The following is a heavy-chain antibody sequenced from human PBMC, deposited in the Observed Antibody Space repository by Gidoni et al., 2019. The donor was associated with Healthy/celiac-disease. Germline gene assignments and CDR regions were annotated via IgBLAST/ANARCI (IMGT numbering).Heavy chain of an antibody. J-gene: IGHJ4*02. CDR1: GFTFSSYA. D-gene: IGHD6-13*01. CDR3: AKDRRIAAAGNIFDY. V-gene: IGHV3-23*01. CDR2: ISGSGGSS. Sequence: EVQLLESGGGLVQPGGSLRLSCAASGFTFSSYAMSWVRQAPGKGLEWVSSISGSGGSSYYADSVKGRFTISRDNSKNTLYLQMNSLRAEDTAVYYCAKDRRIAAAGNIFDYWGQGTLVTVSS.